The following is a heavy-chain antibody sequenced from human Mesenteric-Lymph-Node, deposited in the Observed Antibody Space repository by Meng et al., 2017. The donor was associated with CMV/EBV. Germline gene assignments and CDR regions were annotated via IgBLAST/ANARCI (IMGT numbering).Heavy chain of an antibody. CDR2: ISGYNGHT. D-gene: IGHD2-2*01. Sequence: ASVKVSCKTSGYSFTNYGITWVRQAPGQGLEWLGSISGYNGHTNYAQRLQGRVTMTTDTFATTGYMELRSLRSDDTAVYYCARDGAGHQLPYAWGQGTLVTVSS. J-gene: IGHJ4*02. CDR3: ARDGAGHQLPYA. V-gene: IGHV1-18*01. CDR1: GYSFTNYG.